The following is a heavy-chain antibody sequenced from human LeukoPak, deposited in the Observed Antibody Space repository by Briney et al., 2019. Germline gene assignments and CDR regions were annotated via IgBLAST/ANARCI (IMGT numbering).Heavy chain of an antibody. CDR3: ARDRGYCSGGSCYPYYFDY. Sequence: GGSLRLSCAASGFTVSSNYMSWVRQVPGKGLEWVSVIYSGGSTYYADSVKGRFTISRDNSKNTLYLQMNSLRAEDTAVYYCARDRGYCSGGSCYPYYFDYWGQGTLVTVSS. D-gene: IGHD2-15*01. CDR2: IYSGGST. J-gene: IGHJ4*02. CDR1: GFTVSSNY. V-gene: IGHV3-53*01.